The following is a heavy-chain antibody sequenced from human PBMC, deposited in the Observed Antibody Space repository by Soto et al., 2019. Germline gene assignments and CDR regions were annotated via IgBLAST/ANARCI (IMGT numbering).Heavy chain of an antibody. CDR2: INPSGGHT. D-gene: IGHD6-13*01. V-gene: IGHV1-46*01. CDR3: ARGRYSSSWNY. Sequence: GASVKVSCKASGNTFTNYYIHWVRQAPGQGLEWMGTINPSGGHTTYAQKFLGRVTMTRDTSTSTAYMELSSLRSEDTAVYYCARGRYSSSWNYWGQGTLVTVSS. J-gene: IGHJ4*02. CDR1: GNTFTNYY.